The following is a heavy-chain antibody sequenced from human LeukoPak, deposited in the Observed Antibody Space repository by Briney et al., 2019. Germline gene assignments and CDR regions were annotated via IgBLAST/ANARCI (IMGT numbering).Heavy chain of an antibody. J-gene: IGHJ4*02. CDR1: GFTFSSYG. V-gene: IGHV3-30*02. D-gene: IGHD1-26*01. CDR2: IRYDGSNK. CDR3: AKVRSGSYYFGY. Sequence: GGSLRLSCAASGFTFSSYGMHWVRQAPGKGLERVAFIRYDGSNKYYADSVKGRFTISRDNSKNTLYLQMNSLRAEDTAVYYCAKVRSGSYYFGYWGQGTLVTVSS.